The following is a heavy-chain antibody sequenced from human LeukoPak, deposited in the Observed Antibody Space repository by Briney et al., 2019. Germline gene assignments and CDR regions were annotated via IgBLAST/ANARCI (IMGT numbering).Heavy chain of an antibody. CDR1: GDSFDNSYC. CDR3: ARGSDDYKLGNH. Sequence: SETLSLSCSVSGDSFDNSYCWTWVRQPPGKRPEWIGTIYSSVYTYYNPSLRSRATISGDTSRNLFSLKLISVTAADTAVYYCARGSDDYKLGNHWGHGTLVTASS. V-gene: IGHV4-39*01. CDR2: IYSSVYT. J-gene: IGHJ4*03. D-gene: IGHD5-24*01.